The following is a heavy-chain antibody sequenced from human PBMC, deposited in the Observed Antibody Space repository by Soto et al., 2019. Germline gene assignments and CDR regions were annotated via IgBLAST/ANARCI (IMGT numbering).Heavy chain of an antibody. CDR1: GYTFTGYY. D-gene: IGHD6-19*01. J-gene: IGHJ6*02. V-gene: IGHV1-2*02. CDR3: ARDLAVAVSIGDYYYGMDV. CDR2: INPNSGGT. Sequence: ASVKVSCKASGYTFTGYYMHWVRQAPGQGLEWMGWINPNSGGTNYAQKFQGRVTTTRDTSISTAYMELSRLRSDDTAVYYCARDLAVAVSIGDYYYGMDVWGQGTTVTVSS.